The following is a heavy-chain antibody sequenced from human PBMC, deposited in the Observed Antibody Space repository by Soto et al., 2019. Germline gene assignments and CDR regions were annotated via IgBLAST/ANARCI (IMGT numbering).Heavy chain of an antibody. Sequence: SQTLSLTCVISGDGVSSNSAAWNWIRQSPSRGLEWLGRTYYMSQWYNDYAVSVKGRIIINPDTSKNQFSLQLSSVTPEDTAVYYCARTVARDYYYKGVDVWGQGTTVTVSS. CDR3: ARTVARDYYYKGVDV. J-gene: IGHJ6*02. CDR2: TYYMSQWYN. CDR1: GDGVSSNSAA. V-gene: IGHV6-1*01. D-gene: IGHD6-19*01.